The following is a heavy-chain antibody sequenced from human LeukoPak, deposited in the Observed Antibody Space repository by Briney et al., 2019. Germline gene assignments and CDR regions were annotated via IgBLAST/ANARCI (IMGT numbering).Heavy chain of an antibody. D-gene: IGHD1-26*01. J-gene: IGHJ4*02. Sequence: GGSLRLSCAASGFTFSSYTMNWVRQAPGKGLEWVSSITSSRSYIYYADSVKGRFTISRDNAKNSLYLQMNSLRDEDTAVYYCARGQFGSGIDWGQGTLVTVSS. CDR1: GFTFSSYT. CDR2: ITSSRSYI. V-gene: IGHV3-21*01. CDR3: ARGQFGSGID.